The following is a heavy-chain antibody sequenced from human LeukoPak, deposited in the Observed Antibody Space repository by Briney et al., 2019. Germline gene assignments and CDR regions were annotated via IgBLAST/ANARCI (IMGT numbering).Heavy chain of an antibody. CDR3: ARHGIAARLYAFDI. D-gene: IGHD6-6*01. CDR2: INHSGST. V-gene: IGHV4-34*01. Sequence: SGTLSLTCAVYGGSFSGYYWSWIRQPPGKGLEWIGEINHSGSTNYNPSLKSRVTISVDTSKNQFSLKLSSVTAADTAVYYCARHGIAARLYAFDIWGQGTMVTVSS. J-gene: IGHJ3*02. CDR1: GGSFSGYY.